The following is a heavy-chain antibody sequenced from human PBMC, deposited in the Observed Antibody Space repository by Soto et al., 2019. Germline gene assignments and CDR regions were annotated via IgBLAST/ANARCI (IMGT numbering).Heavy chain of an antibody. D-gene: IGHD6-19*01. CDR2: IYDRGST. V-gene: IGHV4-39*01. Sequence: QLQLQESGPGLVKPSETLSLTCTVSGGSIGSSSYYWGWIRQPPGKGLEWIGSIYDRGSTYSNPSLNSRLTPSLDTSKNQFSLKLTSVTAADTAVYYCARHGYTSGRTYFDYWGQGTLVTVSS. CDR1: GGSIGSSSYY. J-gene: IGHJ4*02. CDR3: ARHGYTSGRTYFDY.